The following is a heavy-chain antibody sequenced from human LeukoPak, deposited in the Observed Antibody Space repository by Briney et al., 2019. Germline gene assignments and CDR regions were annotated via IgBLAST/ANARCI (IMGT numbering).Heavy chain of an antibody. J-gene: IGHJ4*02. CDR3: ASSNIVVVPAATYHFDY. V-gene: IGHV1-24*01. CDR1: GYTLTELS. CDR2: FDPEDGET. D-gene: IGHD2-2*01. Sequence: ASVKVSCKVSGYTLTELSMHWVRQAPGKGLEWMGGFDPEDGETIYAQKFQGRVTMTEDTSTDTAYMELSSLRSEDTAVYYCASSNIVVVPAATYHFDYWGQGTLVTVSS.